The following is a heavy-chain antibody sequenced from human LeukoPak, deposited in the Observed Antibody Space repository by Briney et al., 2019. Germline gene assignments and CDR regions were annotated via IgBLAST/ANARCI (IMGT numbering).Heavy chain of an antibody. CDR3: AGTYYYDSSGYPIYYDYYYMDV. V-gene: IGHV4-34*01. J-gene: IGHJ6*03. D-gene: IGHD3-22*01. Sequence: SETLSLTCAVYGGSFSGYYWSWIRQPPGKGLEWIGEINHSGSTNYNPSLKSRVTISVDTSKNQFSLKLSSVTAADTAVYYCAGTYYYDSSGYPIYYDYYYMDVWGKGTTVTVSS. CDR1: GGSFSGYY. CDR2: INHSGST.